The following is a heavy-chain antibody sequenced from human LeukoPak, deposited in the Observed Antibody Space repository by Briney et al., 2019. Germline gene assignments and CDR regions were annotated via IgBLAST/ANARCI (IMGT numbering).Heavy chain of an antibody. CDR2: IYYSGST. CDR1: GGSISSSSYY. Sequence: SETLSLTCTVSGGSISSSSYYWGWIRQPPGKGLEWIGSIYYSGSTYYNPSLKSRVTISVDTSKNQFSLKLSSVTAADTAVYYCAREIGPDDAFDIWGQGTMVTVSS. D-gene: IGHD3-22*01. J-gene: IGHJ3*02. CDR3: AREIGPDDAFDI. V-gene: IGHV4-39*07.